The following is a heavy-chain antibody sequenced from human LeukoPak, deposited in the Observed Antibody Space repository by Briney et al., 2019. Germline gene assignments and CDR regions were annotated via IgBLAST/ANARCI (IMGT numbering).Heavy chain of an antibody. J-gene: IGHJ6*02. V-gene: IGHV4-59*01. CDR2: IYYSGST. CDR1: GGSISSYY. Sequence: SETLSLTCTVSGGSISSYYWSWLRQPPGKGLEWIGYIYYSGSTNYNPSLKSRVTISVDTSKNQFSLKLSSVTAADTAVYYCASVYSSSYYGMDVWGQGTTVTVSS. CDR3: ASVYSSSYYGMDV. D-gene: IGHD6-6*01.